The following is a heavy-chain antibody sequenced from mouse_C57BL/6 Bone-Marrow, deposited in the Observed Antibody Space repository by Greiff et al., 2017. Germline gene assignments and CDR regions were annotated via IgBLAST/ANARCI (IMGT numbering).Heavy chain of an antibody. CDR2: ISFSGST. Sequence: EVKLVESGPGMVKPSQSLSLTCTVTGYSITSGYDWHWIRHFPGNKLEWMGYISFSGSTNYNPSLKSRISITHDTSKNHFFLKLNSVTTEDTATYYCARGGMRDYFDYWGQGTTLTVSS. V-gene: IGHV3-1*01. J-gene: IGHJ2*01. CDR1: GYSITSGYD. CDR3: ARGGMRDYFDY.